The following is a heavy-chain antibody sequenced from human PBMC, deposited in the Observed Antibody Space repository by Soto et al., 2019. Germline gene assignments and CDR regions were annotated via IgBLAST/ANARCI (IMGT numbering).Heavy chain of an antibody. CDR3: ARLGLGYCSSTSCRHDAFDI. J-gene: IGHJ3*02. Sequence: EVPLVESGGGLVQPGGSLRLSCAASGFTFSSYAMHWVRQAPGKGLEYVSAISSNGGSTYYANSVKGRFTISRDNSKNTLYLQMGSLRAEDMAVYYCARLGLGYCSSTSCRHDAFDIWGQGTMVTVSS. V-gene: IGHV3-64*01. D-gene: IGHD2-2*01. CDR1: GFTFSSYA. CDR2: ISSNGGST.